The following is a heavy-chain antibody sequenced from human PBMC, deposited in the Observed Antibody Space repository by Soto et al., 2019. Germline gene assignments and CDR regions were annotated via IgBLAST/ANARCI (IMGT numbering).Heavy chain of an antibody. CDR1: GFTFSNAW. D-gene: IGHD3-10*01. Sequence: EVQLVESGGGLVKPGGSLRLSCSASGFTFSNAWMNWVRQAPGKGLEWVGRIKSKTDGGTTDYAAPVKGRFTISRDDSKNTLYLQMTSLKTEDTAVYYCTTVNVLLWFGEFDYWGQGTLVTVSS. CDR2: IKSKTDGGTT. J-gene: IGHJ4*02. V-gene: IGHV3-15*07. CDR3: TTVNVLLWFGEFDY.